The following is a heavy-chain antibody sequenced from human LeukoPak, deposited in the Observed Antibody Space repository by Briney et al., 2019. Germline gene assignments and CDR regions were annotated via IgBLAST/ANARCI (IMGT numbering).Heavy chain of an antibody. V-gene: IGHV3-7*01. J-gene: IGHJ5*02. CDR3: ARDVHLVRGAHISGPHNWFDP. CDR1: GFIFSSYW. Sequence: GGSLRLSCAASGFIFSSYWMSWVRQAPGKGLEWVANIKQDASEKNYVDSVKGRFTISRDNAKNSVYLRMNSLRVEDTAVYYCARDVHLVRGAHISGPHNWFDPWGQGTLVTVSS. D-gene: IGHD3-10*01. CDR2: IKQDASEK.